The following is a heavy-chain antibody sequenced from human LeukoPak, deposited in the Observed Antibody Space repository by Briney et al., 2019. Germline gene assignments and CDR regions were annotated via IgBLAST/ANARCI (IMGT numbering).Heavy chain of an antibody. CDR2: ISAYNGNT. Sequence: ASVKVSCKASGYTFTSYGISWVRQAPGQGLEWMGWISAYNGNTNYAQKLQGRVTMTTDTSTSTAYTELRSLRSDDTAVYYCARARYYYDSSGYYGNWFDPWGQGTLVTVSS. V-gene: IGHV1-18*01. CDR3: ARARYYYDSSGYYGNWFDP. J-gene: IGHJ5*02. D-gene: IGHD3-22*01. CDR1: GYTFTSYG.